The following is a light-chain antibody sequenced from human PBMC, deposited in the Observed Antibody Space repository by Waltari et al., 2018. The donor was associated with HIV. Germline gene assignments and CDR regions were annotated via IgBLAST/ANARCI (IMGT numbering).Light chain of an antibody. V-gene: IGKV3-20*01. CDR2: GAS. CDR1: QSVSSSY. Sequence: EIVLTQSPGTLSLSPGERATLSCRASQSVSSSYLAWYQQKPGQAPRLLIYGASSRATGIPDRFSGSGSGTDFTLTISRLEPEDFAVYYGQQYGSSLLFGPGTKVDIK. J-gene: IGKJ3*01. CDR3: QQYGSSLL.